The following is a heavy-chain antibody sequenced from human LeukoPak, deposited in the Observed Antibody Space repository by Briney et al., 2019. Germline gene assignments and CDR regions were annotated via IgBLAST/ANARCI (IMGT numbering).Heavy chain of an antibody. CDR2: ISAYNGNT. CDR1: GYTFTSYG. Sequence: ASVKVSCKASGYTFTSYGISWVRQAPGQGLEWMGWISAYNGNTNYAQKLQGRVTMTTDTSTSTAYMELRSLRSDDTAVYYCARAHIVVRGSYYYYGMDVWGQGTTVTVSS. D-gene: IGHD2-21*01. J-gene: IGHJ6*02. V-gene: IGHV1-18*01. CDR3: ARAHIVVRGSYYYYGMDV.